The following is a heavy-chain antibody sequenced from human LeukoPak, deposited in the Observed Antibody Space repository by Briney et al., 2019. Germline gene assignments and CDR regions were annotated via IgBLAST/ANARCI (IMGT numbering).Heavy chain of an antibody. D-gene: IGHD2-2*01. V-gene: IGHV3-11*01. CDR1: GFTFSDYY. J-gene: IGHJ6*03. CDR2: ISSSGSTI. Sequence: PGGSLRLSCAASGFTFSDYYMSWIRQAPGKGLEWVSYISSSGSTIYYADSVKGRFTISRDNAKNSLYLQMNSLRAEDTAVYYCARAGHVPAAMSYYYYYYMDVWGKGTTVTISS. CDR3: ARAGHVPAAMSYYYYYYMDV.